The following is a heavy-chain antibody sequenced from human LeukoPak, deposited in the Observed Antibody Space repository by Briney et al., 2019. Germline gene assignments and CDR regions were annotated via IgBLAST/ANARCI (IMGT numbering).Heavy chain of an antibody. CDR2: SNHSGST. CDR3: ARAVHCSGGSCYRDHFDY. D-gene: IGHD2-15*01. J-gene: IGHJ4*02. CDR1: GGSFSAYY. V-gene: IGHV4-34*09. Sequence: SETLSLTCGVYGGSFSAYYWSWIRQPPGKGLEWIGESNHSGSTTYNPSLKSRVTISVDTSKNQFSLKLSSVTAADTAVYYCARAVHCSGGSCYRDHFDYWGQGTLVTVSS.